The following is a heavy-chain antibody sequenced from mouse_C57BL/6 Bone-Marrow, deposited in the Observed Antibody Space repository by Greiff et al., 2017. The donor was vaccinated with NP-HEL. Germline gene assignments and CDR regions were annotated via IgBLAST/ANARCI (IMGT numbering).Heavy chain of an antibody. Sequence: VQLQQPGTELVKPGASVKLSCKASGYTFTSYWMHWVKQRPGRGLEWIGDIYPGGGYTNYNEKFKGKATLTADKSSSTAYMQFSSLTSEDSAIYYCAREGGLEGFAYWGQGTLVTVSA. D-gene: IGHD2-4*01. V-gene: IGHV1-53*01. CDR1: GYTFTSYW. CDR2: IYPGGGYT. J-gene: IGHJ3*01. CDR3: AREGGLEGFAY.